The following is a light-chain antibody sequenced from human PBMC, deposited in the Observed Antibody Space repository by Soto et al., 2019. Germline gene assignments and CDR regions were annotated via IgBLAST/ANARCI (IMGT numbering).Light chain of an antibody. V-gene: IGLV2-23*01. CDR3: CSYASRDTYV. J-gene: IGLJ1*01. CDR1: SSDVGSYNL. Sequence: QSVLTQPASVSGSPGQSITISCTGTSSDVGSYNLVSWYQQHPGKAPKLIIYEANKRPSGISNRFSGSESGNTASLTISGLQPEDEADYYCCSYASRDTYVFGTGTEVTVL. CDR2: EAN.